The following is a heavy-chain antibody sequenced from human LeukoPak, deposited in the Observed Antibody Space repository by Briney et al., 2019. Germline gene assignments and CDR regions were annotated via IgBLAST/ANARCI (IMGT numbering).Heavy chain of an antibody. D-gene: IGHD3-22*01. Sequence: SETLSLTCAVYGGSFSGYYWSWIRQPPGKGLEWIGYIYYSGSTYYNPSLKSRVTISVDTSKNQFSLKLSSVTAADTAVYYCARARITMIRGWFDPWGQGTLVTVSS. CDR1: GGSFSGYY. J-gene: IGHJ5*02. V-gene: IGHV4-30-4*01. CDR3: ARARITMIRGWFDP. CDR2: IYYSGST.